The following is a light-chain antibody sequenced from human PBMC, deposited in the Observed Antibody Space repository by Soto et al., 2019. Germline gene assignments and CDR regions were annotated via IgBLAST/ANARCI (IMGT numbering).Light chain of an antibody. Sequence: QSVLTQPPSASGTPGQRVTFSCSGSTSNIGSNAVNWYQQLPGTAPKLLIYSNDRRPSGVPDRFSGSKSGTSASLAISGLQPEDEADYYCTAWDDSLNGRLFGGGTKVTVL. V-gene: IGLV1-44*01. CDR2: SND. J-gene: IGLJ2*01. CDR1: TSNIGSNA. CDR3: TAWDDSLNGRL.